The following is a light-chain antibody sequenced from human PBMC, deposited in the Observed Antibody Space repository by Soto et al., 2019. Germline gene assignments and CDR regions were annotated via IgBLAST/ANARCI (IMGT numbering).Light chain of an antibody. V-gene: IGKV3-15*01. CDR1: QNIYYN. CDR3: LQYHNLWA. Sequence: IVMTQSPATLSVSTGESATLSFRASQNIYYNVAWYQHRPGQAPRLLIYRASTRATGVPARFSGSGSGTEFTLTISSLQSEDFTVYSCLQYHNLWAFGQGTKVDI. J-gene: IGKJ1*01. CDR2: RAS.